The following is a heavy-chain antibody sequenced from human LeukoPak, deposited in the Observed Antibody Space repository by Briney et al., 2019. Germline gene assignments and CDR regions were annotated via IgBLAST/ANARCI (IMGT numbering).Heavy chain of an antibody. D-gene: IGHD2-2*01. Sequence: GGSLRLSCAAPGFTFSRYAMNWVRQAPGKGLEWVSVIYSDGGTYYADSVKGRFTISRDNSKNTLYLQMNSLRVEDTAVYYCARDWGYCSSTSCHVFDYWGQGTLVTVSS. CDR3: ARDWGYCSSTSCHVFDY. J-gene: IGHJ4*02. CDR1: GFTFSRYA. CDR2: IYSDGGT. V-gene: IGHV3-53*01.